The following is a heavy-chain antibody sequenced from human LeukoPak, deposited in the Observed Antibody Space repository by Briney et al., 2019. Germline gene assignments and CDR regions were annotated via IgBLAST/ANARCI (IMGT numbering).Heavy chain of an antibody. CDR3: ASHYSSSWYFDY. J-gene: IGHJ4*02. D-gene: IGHD6-13*01. Sequence: PSETLSLTCTVSGGSISSSSYYWGWIRQPPGKGLEWIGSIYYSGSTYYNPSLKSRVTISVDTSENQFSLKLSSVTAADTAVYYCASHYSSSWYFDYWGQGTLVTVSS. CDR2: IYYSGST. CDR1: GGSISSSSYY. V-gene: IGHV4-39*01.